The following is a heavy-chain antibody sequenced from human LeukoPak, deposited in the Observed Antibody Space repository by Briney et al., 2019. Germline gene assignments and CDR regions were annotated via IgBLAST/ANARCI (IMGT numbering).Heavy chain of an antibody. CDR3: AKGEYTYGPGSFDY. J-gene: IGHJ4*02. CDR1: GFTVSTYG. Sequence: GGSLRFSCAASGFTVSTYGMHWVGQAPGKGLEGGAVISNDGSNKYYADSLKGRFTISRDNSKNTLYLQMNSLRAENSAVYYCAKGEYTYGPGSFDYWGQGTLVTVSS. CDR2: ISNDGSNK. V-gene: IGHV3-30*18. D-gene: IGHD3-10*01.